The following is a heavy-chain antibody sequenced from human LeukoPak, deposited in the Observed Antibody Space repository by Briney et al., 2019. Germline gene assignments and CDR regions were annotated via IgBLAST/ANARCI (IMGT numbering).Heavy chain of an antibody. D-gene: IGHD1-26*01. CDR3: ARRRYSGSSQHFDY. Sequence: GGSLRLSCAASGFTFSSYGMSWVRQAPEKGLEWVANIKQDGSEKYYVDSVKGRFTISRDNAKNSLYLQMNSLRAEDTAVYYCARRRYSGSSQHFDYWGQGTLVTVSS. CDR2: IKQDGSEK. J-gene: IGHJ4*02. V-gene: IGHV3-7*01. CDR1: GFTFSSYG.